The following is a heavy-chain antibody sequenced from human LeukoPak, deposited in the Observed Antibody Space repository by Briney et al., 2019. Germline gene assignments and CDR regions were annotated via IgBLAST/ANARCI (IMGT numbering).Heavy chain of an antibody. J-gene: IGHJ4*02. CDR3: ARDSSGYYYRTPPYYSDY. CDR2: IIPIFGTA. V-gene: IGHV1-69*01. D-gene: IGHD3-22*01. Sequence: SVKVSCKASGGTFSSYAISWVRQAPGQGLEWMGGIIPIFGTANYAQKFQGRVTITADESTSTAYMELSSLRSEDTAVYYCARDSSGYYYRTPPYYSDYWGQGTLVTVSS. CDR1: GGTFSSYA.